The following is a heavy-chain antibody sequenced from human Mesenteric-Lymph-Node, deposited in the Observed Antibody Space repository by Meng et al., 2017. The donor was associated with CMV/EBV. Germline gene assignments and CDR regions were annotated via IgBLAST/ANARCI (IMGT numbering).Heavy chain of an antibody. J-gene: IGHJ1*01. V-gene: IGHV3-23*01. CDR2: ISSSGNTA. Sequence: GESLKISCAASGFTFSSDAMSWVRQAPGKGLEWVSAISSSGNTAYYADSVKGRFTISRDNAENTVFLQMNSLRVEDTALYYCVRSTPARTDYWDWGQGTQVTVSS. CDR3: VRSTPARTDYWD. D-gene: IGHD4-11*01. CDR1: GFTFSSDA.